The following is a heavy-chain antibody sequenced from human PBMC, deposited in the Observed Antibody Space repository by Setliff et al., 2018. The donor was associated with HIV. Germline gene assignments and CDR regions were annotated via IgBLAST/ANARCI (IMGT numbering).Heavy chain of an antibody. CDR2: IKNDGSEK. Sequence: LRLSCTASEFTFSRYWMSWVRQAPGKGLEWVANIKNDGSEKFYVDSVKGRFTISRDNAKSSLFLQMNNLRGEDTAVYHCAGGSAGLDYWGQGTLVTVSS. CDR1: EFTFSRYW. D-gene: IGHD6-13*01. V-gene: IGHV3-7*03. CDR3: AGGSAGLDY. J-gene: IGHJ4*02.